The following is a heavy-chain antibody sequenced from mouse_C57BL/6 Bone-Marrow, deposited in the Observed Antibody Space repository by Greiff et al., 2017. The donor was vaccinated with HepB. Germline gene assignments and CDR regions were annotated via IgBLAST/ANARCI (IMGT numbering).Heavy chain of an antibody. J-gene: IGHJ1*03. CDR1: GFNIKDDY. Sequence: VQLQQSGAELVGPGASVKLSCTASGFNIKDDYMHWVKQRPEQGLEWIGWIDPENGDTEYASKFQGKATITADTSSNTAYLQLSSLTSEDTAVYYCTTAGSSYPYWYFDVWGTGTTVTVSS. CDR2: IDPENGDT. D-gene: IGHD1-1*01. V-gene: IGHV14-4*01. CDR3: TTAGSSYPYWYFDV.